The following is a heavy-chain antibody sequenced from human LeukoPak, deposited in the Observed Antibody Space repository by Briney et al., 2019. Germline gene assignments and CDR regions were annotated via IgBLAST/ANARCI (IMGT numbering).Heavy chain of an antibody. CDR2: SSSSGSIT. J-gene: IGHJ4*02. CDR3: AKNRGMTMIGGGLDY. D-gene: IGHD3-10*02. Sequence: GGSLRLSCAASGFTFSSFAMSWVRQAPGRGLEWVSLSSSSGSITYYADSVQGRFTISRDNSKNTLYLQMNSLRAEDTALYYCAKNRGMTMIGGGLDYWGQGTLVTVSS. CDR1: GFTFSSFA. V-gene: IGHV3-23*01.